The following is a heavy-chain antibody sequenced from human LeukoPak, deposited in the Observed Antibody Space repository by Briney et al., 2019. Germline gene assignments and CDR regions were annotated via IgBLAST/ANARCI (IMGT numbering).Heavy chain of an antibody. V-gene: IGHV3-23*01. D-gene: IGHD6-19*01. CDR1: GFTFSSYA. CDR3: ARVSSSGSRSPFDY. CDR2: IFGSGGST. J-gene: IGHJ4*02. Sequence: GGSLRLSCAASGFTFSSYAMYWVRQAPGKGLEWVSGIFGSGGSTHYADSVKGRFILSRDNPENTVALQMNSLITEDTAVYHCARVSSSGSRSPFDYWGQGTLVTVSS.